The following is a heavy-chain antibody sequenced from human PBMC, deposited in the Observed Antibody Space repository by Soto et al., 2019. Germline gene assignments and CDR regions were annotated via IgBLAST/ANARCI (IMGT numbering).Heavy chain of an antibody. CDR2: ISYDGSNK. V-gene: IGHV3-30-3*01. D-gene: IGHD2-2*02. CDR3: ARELGYCSSTSCYTGMAFDY. CDR1: GFTFSSYA. J-gene: IGHJ4*02. Sequence: GGSLRLSCAASGFTFSSYAMHWVRQAPGKGLEWVAVISYDGSNKYYADSVKGRFTISRDNSKNTLYLQMNSLRAEDTAVYYCARELGYCSSTSCYTGMAFDYWGQGTLVTVSS.